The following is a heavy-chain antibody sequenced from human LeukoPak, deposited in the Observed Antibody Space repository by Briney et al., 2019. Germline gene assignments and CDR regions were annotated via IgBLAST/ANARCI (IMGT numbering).Heavy chain of an antibody. J-gene: IGHJ6*02. CDR3: ARDPMTAAGSKDGMDV. CDR2: ISGSSGTI. D-gene: IGHD6-13*01. V-gene: IGHV3-48*01. CDR1: GFTFSPYS. Sequence: PGGSLRLSCAASGFTFSPYSMNWVRQAPGKGLEWVSFISGSSGTIFYADSVKGRFSISRDNAKNSLYLQMNSLRAEDTAVYYCARDPMTAAGSKDGMDVWGQGTTVTVAS.